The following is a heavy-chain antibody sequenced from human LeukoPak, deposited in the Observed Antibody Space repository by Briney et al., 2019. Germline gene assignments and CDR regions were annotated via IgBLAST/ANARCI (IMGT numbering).Heavy chain of an antibody. CDR2: IRYDGSNK. J-gene: IGHJ4*02. CDR3: AKVGHYSSSWDFDY. CDR1: GFTFSSYG. V-gene: IGHV3-30*02. D-gene: IGHD6-13*01. Sequence: GGPLRLSCAASGFTFSSYGMHWIRQAPGKGLEWVAFIRYDGSNKYYADSVKGRFTISRDNSKNTLYLQMNSLRAEDTAVYYCAKVGHYSSSWDFDYWGQGTLVTVSS.